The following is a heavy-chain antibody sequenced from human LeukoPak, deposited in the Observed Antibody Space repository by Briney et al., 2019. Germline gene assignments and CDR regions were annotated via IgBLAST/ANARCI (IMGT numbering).Heavy chain of an antibody. V-gene: IGHV1-2*02. D-gene: IGHD6-13*01. J-gene: IGHJ4*02. CDR3: ARGIAAAAPRVEC. CDR1: GGTFSSYA. CDR2: INPNSGGT. Sequence: ASVKVSCKASGGTFSSYAISWVRQAPGQGLEWMGWINPNSGGTNYAQKFQGRVTMTRDTSISTAYMELSRLRSDDTAVYYCARGIAAAAPRVECWGQGTLVTVSS.